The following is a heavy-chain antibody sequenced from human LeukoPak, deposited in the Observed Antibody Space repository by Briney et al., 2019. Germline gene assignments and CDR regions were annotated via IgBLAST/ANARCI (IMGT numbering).Heavy chain of an antibody. CDR2: ISSSSSYT. Sequence: PGGSLRLSCAASGFXFSDYYISWIRQAPGKGLEWVSYISSSSSYTNYADSVKGRFTISRDNAKNSLYLQMNSLRAEDTAVYYCARYSWPIDYWGQGTLVTVSS. D-gene: IGHD5-18*01. V-gene: IGHV3-11*03. J-gene: IGHJ4*02. CDR1: GFXFSDYY. CDR3: ARYSWPIDY.